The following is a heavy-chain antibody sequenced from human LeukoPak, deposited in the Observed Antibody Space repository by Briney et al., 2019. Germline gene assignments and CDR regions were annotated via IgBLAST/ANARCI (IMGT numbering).Heavy chain of an antibody. D-gene: IGHD3-10*01. CDR3: VRGSSGSVVRGIAWAWFDP. V-gene: IGHV3-7*05. Sequence: GGSLRLSCAASGFTFETYSMTWVRQAPGKGLEWVANIKQDGGEKYYVDSVKGRFTISRDNAKNSLYLQMNSLRPEDTAVYYCVRGSSGSVVRGIAWAWFDPWGQGTLVTISS. CDR1: GFTFETYS. J-gene: IGHJ5*02. CDR2: IKQDGGEK.